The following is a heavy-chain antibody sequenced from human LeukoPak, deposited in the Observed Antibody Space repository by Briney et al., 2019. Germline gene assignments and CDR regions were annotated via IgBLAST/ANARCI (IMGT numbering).Heavy chain of an antibody. CDR1: GSSFSSYW. J-gene: IGHJ3*02. CDR2: IYPRASDT. CDR3: ASSQIGVYGSYSAFDI. V-gene: IGHV5-51*03. D-gene: IGHD1-26*01. Sequence: GAALEICYEGAGSSFSSYWIGWGRAMAGKGLGWMGMIYPRASDTISSPSFQGQVTISADKSISTASLQSSSLKASDTAMYSCASSQIGVYGSYSAFDIWGQGTMVTVSS.